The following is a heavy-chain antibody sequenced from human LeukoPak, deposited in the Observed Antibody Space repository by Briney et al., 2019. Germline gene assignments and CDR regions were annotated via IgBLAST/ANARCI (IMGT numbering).Heavy chain of an antibody. CDR2: INPSGGST. V-gene: IGHV1-46*01. CDR1: GYTFTSYY. D-gene: IGHD1-26*01. J-gene: IGHJ4*02. CDR3: ARGFGVGASKRYQFDY. Sequence: ASVTVSCKASGYTFTSYYIHWVRQAPGQGLEWMGLINPSGGSTSYAQKFQGRVTMTRDTSTSTVYMELSSLRSEDTAVYYCARGFGVGASKRYQFDYWGQGTLVTVSS.